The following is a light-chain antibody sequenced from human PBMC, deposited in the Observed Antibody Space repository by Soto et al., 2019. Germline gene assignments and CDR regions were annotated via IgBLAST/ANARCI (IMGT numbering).Light chain of an antibody. V-gene: IGKV3-20*01. CDR1: QSISRNY. J-gene: IGKJ4*01. CDR2: GAS. Sequence: EIVLTQSPGTLSLSPGERATLSCRASQSISRNYLGWYQRNVGQAPRLLIYGASNRATGIPGRFSGSASGTDFTLTISRLEPEDFAVYYCQHYGSSPRVFGGGTKVEIK. CDR3: QHYGSSPRV.